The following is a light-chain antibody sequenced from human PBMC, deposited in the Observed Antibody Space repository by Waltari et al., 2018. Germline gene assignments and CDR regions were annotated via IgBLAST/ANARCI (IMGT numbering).Light chain of an antibody. CDR1: QSISSY. CDR2: AAS. V-gene: IGKV1-39*01. J-gene: IGKJ2*01. CDR3: QQSYSSPYT. Sequence: DIQMTQSPSSLSASVGDSVTITCRASQSISSYLNWYQQKPGKAPKLLIYAASSLQSEVPSRFSGGGSGTDFTLTISSLQPEDFSTYYCQQSYSSPYTFGQGTKLEIK.